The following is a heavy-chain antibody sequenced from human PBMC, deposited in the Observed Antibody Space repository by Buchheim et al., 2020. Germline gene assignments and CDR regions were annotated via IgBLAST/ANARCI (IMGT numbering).Heavy chain of an antibody. Sequence: EDQLVESGGGLVQPGGSLRLSCAVSGFSVSSNYMNWVRQSPGKGLEGVSLIYGNDDPKYTDSAKGRFTISRDDSQNIGFLQMNRLTVEDTAVYYCARDTSSPARADWWGRGAL. CDR2: IYGNDDP. CDR1: GFSVSSNY. J-gene: IGHJ4*02. CDR3: ARDTSSPARADW. V-gene: IGHV3-66*01. D-gene: IGHD3/OR15-3a*01.